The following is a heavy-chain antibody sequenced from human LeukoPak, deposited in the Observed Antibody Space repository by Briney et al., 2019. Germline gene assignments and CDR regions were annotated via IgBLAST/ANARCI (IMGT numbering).Heavy chain of an antibody. V-gene: IGHV4-59*01. D-gene: IGHD2-15*01. CDR3: ARVCSGGSCYSSFDY. Sequence: PSETLSLTCSVSGGSIKNYYWRWIRQPPGKGLEWIGQIFYSGSTNYNPSLKSRVSILVDTSKNQFSLKLRSVTAADTALYYCARVCSGGSCYSSFDYWGQGTLVTVSS. CDR1: GGSIKNYY. J-gene: IGHJ4*02. CDR2: IFYSGST.